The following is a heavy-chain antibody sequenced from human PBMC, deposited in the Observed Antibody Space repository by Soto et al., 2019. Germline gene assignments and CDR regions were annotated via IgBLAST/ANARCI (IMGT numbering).Heavy chain of an antibody. J-gene: IGHJ3*02. CDR2: ISAYNGNT. CDR3: ARDQGLHYDSSGTDAFDI. CDR1: GYTFTSYG. Sequence: QVQLVQSGAEVKKPGASVKVSCKASGYTFTSYGISWVRQAPGQGLEWMGWISAYNGNTNYAQKLQGRVTMTTDTSTSTDYMELRSLRSDDTAVYYCARDQGLHYDSSGTDAFDIWGQGTMVTVSS. V-gene: IGHV1-18*01. D-gene: IGHD3-22*01.